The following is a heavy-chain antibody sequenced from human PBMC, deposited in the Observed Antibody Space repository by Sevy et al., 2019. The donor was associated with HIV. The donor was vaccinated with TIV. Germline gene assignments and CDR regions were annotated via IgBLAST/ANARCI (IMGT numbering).Heavy chain of an antibody. V-gene: IGHV3-66*02. CDR1: GFTVSGNY. CDR3: ARVRAAAGKFGDYYYYMDV. CDR2: IYSADNT. J-gene: IGHJ6*03. Sequence: GGSLRLSCAASGFTVSGNYMSWVRQAPGKGLEWVSLIYSADNTNYAESVKGRFTISRDNSKNTLYLQMNSLRSEDTAVYYFARVRAAAGKFGDYYYYMDVWGKGTTVTVSS. D-gene: IGHD6-13*01.